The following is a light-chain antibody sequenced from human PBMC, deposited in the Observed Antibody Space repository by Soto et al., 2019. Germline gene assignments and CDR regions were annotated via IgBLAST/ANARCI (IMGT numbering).Light chain of an antibody. CDR2: EVS. J-gene: IGLJ2*01. Sequence: QSALTQPASVSGSPGQSITISCTGTSSDVGGYNYVSWYQQHPGKAPKLMIYEVSNRPSGVSNRFSGSKSGNTATLTISDLQAEDEADYYCSSYTSSSTVVFGGGTKLTVL. V-gene: IGLV2-14*01. CDR1: SSDVGGYNY. CDR3: SSYTSSSTVV.